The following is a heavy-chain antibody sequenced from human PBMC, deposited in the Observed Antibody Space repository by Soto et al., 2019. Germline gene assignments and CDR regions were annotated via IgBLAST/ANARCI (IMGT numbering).Heavy chain of an antibody. CDR1: GYTFTSYD. V-gene: IGHV1-8*01. D-gene: IGHD3-3*01. CDR2: MNPNSGNT. Sequence: ASVKVSCKASGYTFTSYDINWVRQATGQGLEWMGWMNPNSGNTGYAQKFQGRVTMTRNTSISTAYMELSSLRSEDTAVYYCARVLTTIFGVVIIPFDYWGQGTLVTVSS. J-gene: IGHJ4*02. CDR3: ARVLTTIFGVVIIPFDY.